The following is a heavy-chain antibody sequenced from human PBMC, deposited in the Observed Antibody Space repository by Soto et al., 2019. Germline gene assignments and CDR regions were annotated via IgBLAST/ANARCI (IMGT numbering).Heavy chain of an antibody. D-gene: IGHD3-16*01. J-gene: IGHJ6*03. CDR2: ISGSGGST. CDR1: GFTFSSYA. CDR3: AKVRRAPDYYYYYMDV. V-gene: IGHV3-23*01. Sequence: GESLKISCAASGFTFSSYAMSWVRQAPGKGLEWVSAISGSGGSTYYADSVKGRFTISRDNSKNTLYLQMNSLRAEDTAVYYCAKVRRAPDYYYYYMDVWGKGTTVTVSS.